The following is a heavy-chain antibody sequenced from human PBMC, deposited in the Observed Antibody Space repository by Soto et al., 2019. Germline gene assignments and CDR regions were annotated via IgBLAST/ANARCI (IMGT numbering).Heavy chain of an antibody. Sequence: ASVKVSCKASGYTFTSYDINWVRQATGQGLEWMGWMNPNSGNTGYAQKFQGRVTMTRNTSISTAYMELSSLRSEDTAVYYCARTMVRGVPSRGRNWFDPWGQGTLVTVSS. D-gene: IGHD3-10*01. CDR2: MNPNSGNT. V-gene: IGHV1-8*01. J-gene: IGHJ5*02. CDR3: ARTMVRGVPSRGRNWFDP. CDR1: GYTFTSYD.